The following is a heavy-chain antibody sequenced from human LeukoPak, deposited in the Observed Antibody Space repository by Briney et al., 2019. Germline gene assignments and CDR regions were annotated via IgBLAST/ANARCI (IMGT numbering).Heavy chain of an antibody. J-gene: IGHJ3*02. D-gene: IGHD3-10*01. CDR1: GGTFSSYA. CDR2: IIPIFGTA. Sequence: GASVKVSCKASGGTFSSYAISWVRQAPGQGLEWMGGIIPIFGTANYAQKFQGRVTITADESTSTAYMELSSLRSEDTAVYYCARGPNYYGSGSYPPGALDIWGQGTMVTVSS. CDR3: ARGPNYYGSGSYPPGALDI. V-gene: IGHV1-69*13.